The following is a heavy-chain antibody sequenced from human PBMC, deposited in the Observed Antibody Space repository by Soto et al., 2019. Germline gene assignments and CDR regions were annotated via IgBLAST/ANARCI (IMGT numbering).Heavy chain of an antibody. CDR2: LYDVDGS. Sequence: DVQLVESGGGLIQPGESLRLSCAAFGLTISGKKYVDWVRQAPGKGLEWVSALYDVDGSFYADSVKGRFTTSSDSSKTTVYLQMNDLRPDDTAVYYCATWHEREHAYDVWGQGTTVTVSS. CDR1: GLTISGKKY. J-gene: IGHJ3*01. CDR3: ATWHEREHAYDV. V-gene: IGHV3-53*01. D-gene: IGHD1-1*01.